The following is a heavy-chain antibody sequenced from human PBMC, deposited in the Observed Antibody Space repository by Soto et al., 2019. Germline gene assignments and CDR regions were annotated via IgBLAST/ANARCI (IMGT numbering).Heavy chain of an antibody. CDR2: ISAYNGNT. V-gene: IGHV1-18*01. CDR1: GYTFTSYG. CDR3: ARDRHYDSSGYYWDYYYYGMDV. J-gene: IGHJ6*02. D-gene: IGHD3-22*01. Sequence: GASVKVSCKASGYTFTSYGISWVRQAPGQGLEWMGWISAYNGNTNYAQKLQGRVTMTTDTSTSTAYMELRSLRSDDTAVYYCARDRHYDSSGYYWDYYYYGMDVWGQGTTVTVSS.